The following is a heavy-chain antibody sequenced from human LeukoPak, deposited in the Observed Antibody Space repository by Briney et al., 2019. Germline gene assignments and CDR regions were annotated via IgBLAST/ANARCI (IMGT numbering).Heavy chain of an antibody. D-gene: IGHD2-15*01. CDR3: ARTVLGYCSGGSCPDAIDY. CDR1: GGSISSGYYY. J-gene: IGHJ4*02. V-gene: IGHV4-30-4*01. Sequence: PSQTLSLTCTVSGGSISSGYYYWRWLRQPPGRGLEWAGYIYYSGTTYYNPSLKGRGTISVDTSKNQFSLKLSSVSAADTAVYYCARTVLGYCSGGSCPDAIDYWGQGTLVTVSS. CDR2: IYYSGTT.